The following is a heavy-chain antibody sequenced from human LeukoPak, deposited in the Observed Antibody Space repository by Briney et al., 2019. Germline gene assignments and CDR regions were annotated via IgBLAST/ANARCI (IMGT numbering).Heavy chain of an antibody. CDR1: GASISSTSYY. V-gene: IGHV4-39*07. CDR3: ARAEGSGWYFN. Sequence: SDTLSLTCTVSGASISSTSYYWGWIRQPPGKGLEWIGSTYYRGTTYYNPSLKSRVTISVDTSKNQFFLKLSSVTAADTAVYYCARAEGSGWYFNWGQGTLVTVSS. CDR2: TYYRGTT. J-gene: IGHJ4*02. D-gene: IGHD6-19*01.